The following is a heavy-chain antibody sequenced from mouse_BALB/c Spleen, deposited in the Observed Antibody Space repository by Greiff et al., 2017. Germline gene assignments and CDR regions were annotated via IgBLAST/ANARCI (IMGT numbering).Heavy chain of an antibody. CDR3: ARYYDGSSRMDY. CDR1: GYTFTSYW. D-gene: IGHD1-1*01. CDR2: INPSTGYT. V-gene: IGHV1-7*01. Sequence: QVQLKQSGAELAKPGASVKMSCKASGYTFTSYWMHWVKQRPGQGLEWIGYINPSTGYTEYNQKFKDKATLTADKSSSTAYMQLSSLTSEDSAVYYCARYYDGSSRMDYWGQGTSVTVSS. J-gene: IGHJ4*01.